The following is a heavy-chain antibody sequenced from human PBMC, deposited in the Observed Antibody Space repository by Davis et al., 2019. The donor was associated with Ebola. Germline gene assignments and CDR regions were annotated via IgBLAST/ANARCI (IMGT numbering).Heavy chain of an antibody. Sequence: AASVKVSCKVSGGSFTNYALSWVRQAPGQGLEWMGWIAAYNGYTNYVQKFQDRVTITADKSTDTVYMELSSLRYEDTAIYYCATLDILTAYVSYAMDVWGQGTTVTVS. CDR2: IAAYNGYT. CDR3: ATLDILTAYVSYAMDV. CDR1: GGSFTNYA. D-gene: IGHD3-9*01. V-gene: IGHV1-18*01. J-gene: IGHJ6*02.